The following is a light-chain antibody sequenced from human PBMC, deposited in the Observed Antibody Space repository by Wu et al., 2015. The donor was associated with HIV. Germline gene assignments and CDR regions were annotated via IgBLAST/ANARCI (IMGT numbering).Light chain of an antibody. Sequence: EIVLTQSPGTLSLSPGARVSLSCRTSQSVSSNSLAWYQQKPGQAPTLLIYGASTRATGVPDRFSGSGSGTNFTLTISRLEPQDFAVYCCQQYDRSPPTFGQGTKVEIK. V-gene: IGKV3-20*01. CDR1: QSVSSNS. CDR3: QQYDRSPPT. CDR2: GAS. J-gene: IGKJ1*01.